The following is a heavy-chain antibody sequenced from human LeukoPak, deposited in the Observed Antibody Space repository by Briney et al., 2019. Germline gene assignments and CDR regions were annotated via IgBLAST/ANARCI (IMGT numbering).Heavy chain of an antibody. CDR3: ARAAGSGLIDY. V-gene: IGHV4-39*07. Sequence: SETLSLTCTVSGGSISSSSYYWGWIRQPPGNGLEWIGSIYYSGSTYYNPSLKSRVTISLDTSKNQFSLNLNSVTAADTALYFCARAAGSGLIDYWGQGILVIVSS. D-gene: IGHD6-19*01. J-gene: IGHJ4*02. CDR2: IYYSGST. CDR1: GGSISSSSYY.